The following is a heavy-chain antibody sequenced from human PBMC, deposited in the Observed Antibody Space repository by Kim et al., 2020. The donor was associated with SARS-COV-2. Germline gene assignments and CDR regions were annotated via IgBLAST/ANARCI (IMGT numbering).Heavy chain of an antibody. V-gene: IGHV1-58*01. D-gene: IGHD2-8*02. J-gene: IGHJ4*02. CDR1: GIPFSSSA. CDR3: AAASWRLCTGGSCQLEG. Sequence: SVKVSCRSSGIPFSSSAVQWLRQARGQRLEWVGWIVVDTGNTHYLQNLQDRVTITRDMSTSTAYLEVRRLRSEDTAVYYCAAASWRLCTGGSCQLEGWGQGTLVTVSS. CDR2: IVVDTGNT.